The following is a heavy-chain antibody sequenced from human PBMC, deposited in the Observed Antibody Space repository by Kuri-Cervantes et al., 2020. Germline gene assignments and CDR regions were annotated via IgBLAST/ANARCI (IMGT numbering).Heavy chain of an antibody. Sequence: ASVKVSCKASGYTFTRYYMHWVRQAPGQGLEWMGIINPSGGSTSYAQKFQERVTITRDMSTSTAYMELSSLRSEDTAVYYCAADGDSSGWSDYWGQGTLVTVSS. J-gene: IGHJ4*02. CDR1: GYTFTRYY. V-gene: IGHV1-46*01. CDR2: INPSGGST. CDR3: AADGDSSGWSDY. D-gene: IGHD6-19*01.